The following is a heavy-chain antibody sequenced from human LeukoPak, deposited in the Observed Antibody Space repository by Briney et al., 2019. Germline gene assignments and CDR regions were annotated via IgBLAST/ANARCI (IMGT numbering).Heavy chain of an antibody. D-gene: IGHD3-10*01. V-gene: IGHV3-23*01. Sequence: GGSLRLSCATSGFTFSSYGMSWVRQAPGKGLEWVSAISGSGGSTYYADSVKGRFTISRDNSKNTLYLQMNSLRAEDTAVYYCARDQRFGEYFDYWGQGTLVTVSS. CDR2: ISGSGGST. CDR3: ARDQRFGEYFDY. CDR1: GFTFSSYG. J-gene: IGHJ4*02.